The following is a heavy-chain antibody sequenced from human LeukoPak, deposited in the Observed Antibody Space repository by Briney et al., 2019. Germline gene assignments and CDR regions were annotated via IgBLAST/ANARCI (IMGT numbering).Heavy chain of an antibody. CDR3: ARADFYDSSGYYSPSWFDP. J-gene: IGHJ5*02. Sequence: KPSETLSLTCAVYGGSFSGYYWSWIRQPPGKGLEWIGEINHSGSTNYNPSLKSRVTISVDTSKNQFSLKLSSVTAADTAVYYCARADFYDSSGYYSPSWFDPWGQGTLVTVSS. V-gene: IGHV4-34*01. CDR2: INHSGST. D-gene: IGHD3-22*01. CDR1: GGSFSGYY.